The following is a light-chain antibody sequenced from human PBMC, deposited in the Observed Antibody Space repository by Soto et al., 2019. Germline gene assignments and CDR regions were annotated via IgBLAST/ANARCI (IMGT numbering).Light chain of an antibody. CDR3: LSADNSGTYV. CDR2: KDS. CDR1: ALTKKY. J-gene: IGLJ1*01. Sequence: SYELTQPPSVSVSLGQMARITCSREALTKKYAYWYQQKPGQFPVLVIYKDSERPSGIPERFSGSTSGTIVTLTISGVQAEDEADYYCLSADNSGTYVFGTGTKLTVL. V-gene: IGLV3-16*01.